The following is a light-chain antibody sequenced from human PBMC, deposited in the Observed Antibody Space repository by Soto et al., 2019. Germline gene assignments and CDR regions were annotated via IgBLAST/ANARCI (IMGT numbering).Light chain of an antibody. V-gene: IGKV3D-20*02. Sequence: EFVLTQSPGTLSLSPGERATLSCRASQTVRNNYLAWYQQKPGQAPRLLIYGASTRATGIPARFSGSGSGTEFTLTISSLQSEDFAVYYCQQRSNWPITFGQGTRLEI. J-gene: IGKJ5*01. CDR2: GAS. CDR1: QTVRNNY. CDR3: QQRSNWPIT.